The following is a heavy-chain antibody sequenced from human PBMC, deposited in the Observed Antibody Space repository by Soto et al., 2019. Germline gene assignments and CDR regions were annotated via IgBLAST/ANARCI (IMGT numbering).Heavy chain of an antibody. Sequence: ASGKVSYKASGYSFTDYYMNCVRQAPGQGLEWMGWINPKSGGTMYPQKFQGRVTMTWDTSISTAYMALTRLRSDDTAVYYCARDLAKGGGSAGFDYWGQGTLVIVSS. V-gene: IGHV1-2*02. CDR2: INPKSGGT. J-gene: IGHJ4*02. CDR1: GYSFTDYY. D-gene: IGHD1-26*01. CDR3: ARDLAKGGGSAGFDY.